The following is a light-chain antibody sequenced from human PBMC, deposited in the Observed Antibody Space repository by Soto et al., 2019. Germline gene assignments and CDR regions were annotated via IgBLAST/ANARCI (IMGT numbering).Light chain of an antibody. J-gene: IGLJ1*01. CDR2: DVS. CDR3: SSYTSSSTYV. Sequence: SVLTQPASVSGSPGQSITISCTGTSSDVGGYNYVSWYQQHPGKAPKLMIYDVSNRPSGVSNRFSGSKSGHTASLTISGLQAEDEADYYCSSYTSSSTYVFVTGTKVTVL. V-gene: IGLV2-14*01. CDR1: SSDVGGYNY.